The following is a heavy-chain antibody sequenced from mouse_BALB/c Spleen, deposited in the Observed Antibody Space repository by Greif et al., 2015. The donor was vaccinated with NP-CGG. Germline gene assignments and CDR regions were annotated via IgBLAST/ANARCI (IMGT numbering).Heavy chain of an antibody. CDR1: GYTFTSYT. CDR2: INPSSGYT. V-gene: IGHV1-4*01. J-gene: IGHJ2*01. CDR3: ARRMVTTVVATDFDY. D-gene: IGHD1-1*01. Sequence: QVQLQQPGAELARPGASVKMSCKASGYTFTSYTMHWVKQRPGQGLEWIGYINPSSGYTNYNQKFKDKATLTADKSSSTAYMQLSSLTSEDSAVYYCARRMVTTVVATDFDYWGQGTTLTVSS.